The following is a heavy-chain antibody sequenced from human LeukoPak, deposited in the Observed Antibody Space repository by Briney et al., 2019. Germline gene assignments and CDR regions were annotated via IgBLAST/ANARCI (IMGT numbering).Heavy chain of an antibody. Sequence: GGSLRLSCAASGFTFSSYAMSWIRQAPAQRLDWVSAISGGGEDTYYPDSVKGRFTISGDNSKNTLYLQMSSLRAEDTAICYCAKPRAMTTGVGRYFDLWGRGTLVTVSS. CDR1: GFTFSSYA. CDR2: ISGGGEDT. V-gene: IGHV3-23*01. D-gene: IGHD1-1*01. CDR3: AKPRAMTTGVGRYFDL. J-gene: IGHJ2*01.